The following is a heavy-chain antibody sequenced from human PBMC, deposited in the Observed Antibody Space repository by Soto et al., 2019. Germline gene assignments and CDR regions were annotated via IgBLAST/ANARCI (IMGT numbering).Heavy chain of an antibody. Sequence: SETLSLTCTVSGASISSGAYYWGWIRQHPGKGLEWTGYIYYSGSTYYNPSLKSRVTISLDMSKNQFSLKLSSVTAADTAVYYCARDRGQFAMDVWGEGTTVTVSS. CDR3: ARDRGQFAMDV. V-gene: IGHV4-31*03. J-gene: IGHJ6*04. CDR2: IYYSGST. CDR1: GASISSGAYY.